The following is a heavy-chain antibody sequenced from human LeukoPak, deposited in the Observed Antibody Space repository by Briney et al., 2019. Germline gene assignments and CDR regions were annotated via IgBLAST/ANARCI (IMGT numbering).Heavy chain of an antibody. J-gene: IGHJ4*02. V-gene: IGHV3-66*01. CDR1: GFTVSSNY. CDR2: IYSGDST. D-gene: IGHD1-14*01. Sequence: GGSLRLSCAASGFTVSSNYMSWVRQAPGKGLEWVSVIYSGDSTYYADSVKGRFTISRDNSKNTLYLQMNSLRAEDTAVYYCARDSRNNHLTGWGQGTLVTVSS. CDR3: ARDSRNNHLTG.